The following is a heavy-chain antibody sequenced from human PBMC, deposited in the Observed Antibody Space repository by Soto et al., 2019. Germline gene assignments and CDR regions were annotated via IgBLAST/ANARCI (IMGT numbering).Heavy chain of an antibody. CDR3: VRKNPGTRPFDY. CDR2: IGTDSNT. V-gene: IGHV3-23*01. J-gene: IGHJ4*01. Sequence: GGSLRLSCAASGFTFDNYAMNWVRQAPGKGLAWVSAIGTDSNTYYADSVKGRFTISRDNSRTTLYLQMNSLRAEDTALYYCVRKNPGTRPFDYWGQGTLVTVSS. CDR1: GFTFDNYA.